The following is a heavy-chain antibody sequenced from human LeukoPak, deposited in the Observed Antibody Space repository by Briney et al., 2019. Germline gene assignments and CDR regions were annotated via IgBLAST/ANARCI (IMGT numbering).Heavy chain of an antibody. V-gene: IGHV3-21*01. CDR1: GFTFSSYN. CDR2: ISSSSSYM. J-gene: IGHJ6*03. Sequence: GGSLRLSCAASGFTFSSYNMNWVRQAPGKGLEWVSSISSSSSYMYYADSVKGRFTISRDNAKNSLFLQMNSLRAEDTAVYYCARERYYYMDVWGKGTTVTISS. CDR3: ARERYYYMDV.